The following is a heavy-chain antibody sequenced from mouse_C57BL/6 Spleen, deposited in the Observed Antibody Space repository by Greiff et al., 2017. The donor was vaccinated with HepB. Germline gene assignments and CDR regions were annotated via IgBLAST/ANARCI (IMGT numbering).Heavy chain of an antibody. J-gene: IGHJ2*01. CDR1: GYTFTSYW. CDR2: INPSSGYT. V-gene: IGHV1-7*01. Sequence: VQLVESGAELAKPGASVKLSCKASGYTFTSYWMHWVKQRPGQGLEWIGYINPSSGYTKYNQKFKDKATLTADKSSSTAYMQLSSLTYEDSAVYYCARSGPNLFSYFDYWGQGTTLTVSS. D-gene: IGHD1-1*01. CDR3: ARSGPNLFSYFDY.